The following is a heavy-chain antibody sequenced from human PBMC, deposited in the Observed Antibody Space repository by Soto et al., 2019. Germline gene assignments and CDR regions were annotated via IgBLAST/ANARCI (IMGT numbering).Heavy chain of an antibody. CDR2: ISYDGSNK. V-gene: IGHV3-30*18. CDR3: AKESFEDTSFVSGGMDV. CDR1: GFTFSSYG. Sequence: PGGSLRLSCAASGFTFSSYGMHWVRQAPGKGLEWVAVISYDGSNKYYAESVKGRFTISRDNSKNKLYQQKNSLRAEDTAVYYCAKESFEDTSFVSGGMDVWGQGTTVTVS. D-gene: IGHD2-15*01. J-gene: IGHJ6*02.